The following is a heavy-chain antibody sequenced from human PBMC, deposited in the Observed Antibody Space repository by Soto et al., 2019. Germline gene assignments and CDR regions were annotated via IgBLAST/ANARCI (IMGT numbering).Heavy chain of an antibody. CDR3: ARGGIAARLGDY. J-gene: IGHJ4*02. CDR2: IYYSGST. Sequence: QVQLQESGPGLVKPSETLSLTCTVSGGSISSYYWSWIRQPPGKGLEWIGYIYYSGSTNDIPSLKSPVTISVGTSKNQSSLQLSTVTAADKAVYYGARGGIAARLGDYWVQGTLVTVSS. CDR1: GGSISSYY. D-gene: IGHD6-6*01. V-gene: IGHV4-59*01.